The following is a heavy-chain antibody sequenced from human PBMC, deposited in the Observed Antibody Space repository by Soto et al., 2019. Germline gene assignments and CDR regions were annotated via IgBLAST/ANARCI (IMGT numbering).Heavy chain of an antibody. V-gene: IGHV1-18*01. CDR3: ARPLDGYCSSTSCYTACDY. J-gene: IGHJ4*02. CDR1: GYTFTSYG. Sequence: QVQLVQSGAEVKKPGASVKVSCKASGYTFTSYGISWVRQAPGQGLEWMGWISAYNGNTNYAQKLQGRVTMTTDTSTSTANMELRSLRSDDTAVYYCARPLDGYCSSTSCYTACDYWGQGTLVTVSS. CDR2: ISAYNGNT. D-gene: IGHD2-2*02.